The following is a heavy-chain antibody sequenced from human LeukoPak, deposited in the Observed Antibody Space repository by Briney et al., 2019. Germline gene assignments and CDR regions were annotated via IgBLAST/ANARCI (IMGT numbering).Heavy chain of an antibody. D-gene: IGHD6-19*01. CDR3: ARGALIAVAGNNYFDY. Sequence: SVKVSCKASGGTFSSYAISWVRQAPGQGLEWMGGIIPIFGTANYAQKFQGRVTITADESTSTAYMELSSLRSEDTAVYYCARGALIAVAGNNYFDYWGQGTLVTVSS. CDR1: GGTFSSYA. V-gene: IGHV1-69*01. CDR2: IIPIFGTA. J-gene: IGHJ4*02.